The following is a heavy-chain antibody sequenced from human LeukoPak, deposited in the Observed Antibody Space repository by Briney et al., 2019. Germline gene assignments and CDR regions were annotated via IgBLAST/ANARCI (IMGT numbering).Heavy chain of an antibody. Sequence: GASVKVSCKASGYSFIDYYIHWVRQAPGQGLEWMGWVNPHSGGTKFAQKFQGSVTMTRDTSINTAYMEVSSLRSDDTAVYYCARDIGDYYGSGSYWLLWGQGTLVTVAS. V-gene: IGHV1-2*02. D-gene: IGHD3-10*01. CDR3: ARDIGDYYGSGSYWLL. CDR2: VNPHSGGT. J-gene: IGHJ4*02. CDR1: GYSFIDYY.